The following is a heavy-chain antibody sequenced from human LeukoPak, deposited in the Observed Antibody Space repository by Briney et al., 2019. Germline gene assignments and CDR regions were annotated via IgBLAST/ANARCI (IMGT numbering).Heavy chain of an antibody. V-gene: IGHV3-7*01. Sequence: GGSLRLSCAASGFTFRRYGMSWVRQAPGKGLEWVANIKQDGSEKYYVDSVKGRFTISRDNAKNSLYLQMNSLRAEDTAVYYCARSSYITMIVVVPFDYWGQGTLVTVSS. CDR3: ARSSYITMIVVVPFDY. D-gene: IGHD3-22*01. CDR2: IKQDGSEK. CDR1: GFTFRRYG. J-gene: IGHJ4*02.